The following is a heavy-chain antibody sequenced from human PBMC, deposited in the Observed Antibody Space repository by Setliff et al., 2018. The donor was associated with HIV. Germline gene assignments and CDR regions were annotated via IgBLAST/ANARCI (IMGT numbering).Heavy chain of an antibody. CDR3: ARDISLFYCGADCSPENYYFYYYMDV. V-gene: IGHV4-39*02. J-gene: IGHJ6*03. CDR2: VHYSGAA. D-gene: IGHD2-21*02. CDR1: GDSISDNDFY. Sequence: SETLSLTCSLSGDSISDNDFYWGWIRQPPGKGLEWIGIVHYSGAAYYNPSPKSRVTISVDKSKNRFSLKLTSVTAADTAVYWCARDISLFYCGADCSPENYYFYYYMDVWGKGTTVTVSS.